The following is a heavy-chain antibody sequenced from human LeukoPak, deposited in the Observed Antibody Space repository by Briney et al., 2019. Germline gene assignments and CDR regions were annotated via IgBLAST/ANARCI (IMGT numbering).Heavy chain of an antibody. CDR3: ARAHVEGAFDI. J-gene: IGHJ3*02. Sequence: GSLRLSCAASGFTFSDYQMNWVRQAPGKGLEWVSYISTSGATINYADSVKGRFTVSRDNAKNSLYLQTNSLRAEDTAVYYCARAHVEGAFDIWGQGTMVTVSS. CDR2: ISTSGATI. CDR1: GFTFSDYQ. V-gene: IGHV3-48*03.